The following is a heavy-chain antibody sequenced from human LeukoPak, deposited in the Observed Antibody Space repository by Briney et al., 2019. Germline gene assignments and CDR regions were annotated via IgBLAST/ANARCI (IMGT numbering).Heavy chain of an antibody. J-gene: IGHJ3*01. Sequence: PGGSLRLSCAASGFTFSSYWMSWVRQAPGKGLEWVANIKHDGSVQYCVDSVKGRSTISRDSSKNTLYLQMNSLGGEDTALYYCAKGRWGLTINNFDLWGQGTMVTVSS. CDR2: IKHDGSVQ. V-gene: IGHV3-7*03. CDR1: GFTFSSYW. D-gene: IGHD7-27*01. CDR3: AKGRWGLTINNFDL.